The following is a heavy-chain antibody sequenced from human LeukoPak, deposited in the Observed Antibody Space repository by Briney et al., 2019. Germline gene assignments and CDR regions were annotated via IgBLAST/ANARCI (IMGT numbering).Heavy chain of an antibody. J-gene: IGHJ6*03. CDR2: FYNSGSS. D-gene: IGHD7-27*01. CDR1: GGSISDYY. V-gene: IGHV4-59*08. CDR3: ARVVWGGDYHYSMDV. Sequence: SETLSLTCTVSGGSISDYYRGWIRQPPGKGLEWIGYFYNSGSSTYNPSLKSRVTISVDTSKEQLSLKLRSVTAADTAVYYCARVVWGGDYHYSMDVWGKGTTVIVSS.